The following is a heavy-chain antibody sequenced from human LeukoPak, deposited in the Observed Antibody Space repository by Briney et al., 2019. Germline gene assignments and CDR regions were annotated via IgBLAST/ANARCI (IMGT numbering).Heavy chain of an antibody. CDR1: GFTFSSYW. CDR3: ARDKRDRSFDY. CDR2: ISSSSSYI. J-gene: IGHJ4*02. D-gene: IGHD6-25*01. Sequence: GGSLRLSCAASGFTFSSYWMSWVRQAPGKGLEWVSSISSSSSYIYYADSVKGRFTISRDNAKNSLYLQMNSLRAEDTAVYYCARDKRDRSFDYWGQGTLVTVSS. V-gene: IGHV3-21*01.